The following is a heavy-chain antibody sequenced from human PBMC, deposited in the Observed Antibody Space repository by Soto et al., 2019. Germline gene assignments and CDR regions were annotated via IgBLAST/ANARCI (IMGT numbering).Heavy chain of an antibody. CDR1: EYSFGDYY. J-gene: IGHJ5*02. D-gene: IGHD3-3*01. V-gene: IGHV1-2*02. Sequence: GASVKVSCKTSEYSFGDYYLHWVRQAPEQGLEWMGWINLNDGGTNSPRKFQGRLTMTRDKSITTVYMELSRLRADDTAVYFCVRDAPSHQSIFDPWGPGTLVTVSS. CDR3: VRDAPSHQSIFDP. CDR2: INLNDGGT.